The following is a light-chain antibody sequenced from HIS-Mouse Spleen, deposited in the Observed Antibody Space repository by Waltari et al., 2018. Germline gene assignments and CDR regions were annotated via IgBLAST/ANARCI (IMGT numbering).Light chain of an antibody. V-gene: IGKV3-20*01. Sequence: DIVLTQSPGTLSLSPGERATLSCRASQSVSSSYLAWYQQKPGQAPRLLIYGASSRATGIPGRFSGSGSGTDFTLTISRLEPEDFAVYYCQQYGSSFTFGPGTKVDIK. J-gene: IGKJ3*01. CDR2: GAS. CDR1: QSVSSSY. CDR3: QQYGSSFT.